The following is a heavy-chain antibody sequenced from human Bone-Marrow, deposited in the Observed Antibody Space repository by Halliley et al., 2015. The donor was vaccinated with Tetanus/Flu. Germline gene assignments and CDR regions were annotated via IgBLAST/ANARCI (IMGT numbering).Heavy chain of an antibody. V-gene: IGHV5-10-1*01. CDR2: IDPFDSDT. D-gene: IGHD2-15*01. Sequence: RIDPFDSDTNYSPSFQGHVSISADGSISTAYLQWSSLRASDTAMYYCAKNGRVHCSGGSCLDSWGQGTLVTVSS. CDR3: AKNGRVHCSGGSCLDS. J-gene: IGHJ4*02.